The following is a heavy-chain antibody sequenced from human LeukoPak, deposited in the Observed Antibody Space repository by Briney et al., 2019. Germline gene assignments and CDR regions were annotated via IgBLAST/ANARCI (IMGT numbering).Heavy chain of an antibody. V-gene: IGHV4-31*03. D-gene: IGHD2-15*01. CDR3: ARTYCSGGSCFPLDY. Sequence: SETLSLTRTVSGGSISSGGYYWSWIRQHPGKGLEWIGYIYYSGSTYYNPSLKSRVTISVDTSKNQFSLKLSSVTAADTAVYYCARTYCSGGSCFPLDYWGQGTLVTVSS. CDR2: IYYSGST. J-gene: IGHJ4*02. CDR1: GGSISSGGYY.